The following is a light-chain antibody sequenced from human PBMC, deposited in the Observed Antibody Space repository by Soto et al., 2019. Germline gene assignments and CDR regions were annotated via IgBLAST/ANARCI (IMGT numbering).Light chain of an antibody. V-gene: IGKV3-20*01. CDR2: GAY. CDR1: QMINSGY. CDR3: QQYGSSPPIT. J-gene: IGKJ5*01. Sequence: ETVLTQSPGTLSLSPGERATLSCLASQMINSGYVAWYQQKPGQAPRLLVFGAYNRATGIPDRFSGSGSGADFTLSIDRLEPEDFAVYYCQQYGSSPPITFGQGTRLEIK.